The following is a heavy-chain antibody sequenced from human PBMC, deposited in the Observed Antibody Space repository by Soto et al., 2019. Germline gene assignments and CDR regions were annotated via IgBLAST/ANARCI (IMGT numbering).Heavy chain of an antibody. J-gene: IGHJ4*02. CDR3: ARDEGSSSSDY. D-gene: IGHD6-6*01. CDR1: GGTFSSYA. CDR2: IIPNSGGT. V-gene: IGHV1-2*02. Sequence: QVQLVQSGAEVKKPGSSVKVSCKASGGTFSSYAISWVRQAPGQGLEWMGGIIPNSGGTNYAQKFQGRVTMTRDTSISTAYMELSRLRSDDTAVYYCARDEGSSSSDYWGQGTLVTVSS.